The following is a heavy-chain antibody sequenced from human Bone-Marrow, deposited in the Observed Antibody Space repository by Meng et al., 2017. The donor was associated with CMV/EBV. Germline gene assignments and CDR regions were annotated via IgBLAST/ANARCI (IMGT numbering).Heavy chain of an antibody. CDR2: ISSSSSTI. CDR3: ARTDGITMVRGVIINAYGIDY. J-gene: IGHJ4*02. V-gene: IGHV3-48*01. CDR1: GFTFSSYS. Sequence: GESLKISCAASGFTFSSYSMNWVRQAPGKGLEWVSYISSSSSTIYYADSVKGRFTISRDNSKNTLYLQMGSLRAEDMAVYYCARTDGITMVRGVIINAYGIDYWGQGTLVTVSS. D-gene: IGHD3-10*01.